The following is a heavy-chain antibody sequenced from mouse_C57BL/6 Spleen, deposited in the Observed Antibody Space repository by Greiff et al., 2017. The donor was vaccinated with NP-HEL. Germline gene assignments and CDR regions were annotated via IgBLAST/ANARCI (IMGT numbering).Heavy chain of an antibody. J-gene: IGHJ2*01. CDR3: ARYPLRDYFDY. CDR2: IYPGDGDT. D-gene: IGHD3-2*02. Sequence: VQLVESGAELVKPGASVKISCKASGYAFSSYWMNWVKQRPGKGLEWIGQIYPGDGDTNYNGKFKGKATLTADKSSSTAYMQLSSLTSEDSAVYFCARYPLRDYFDYWGQGTTLTVSS. V-gene: IGHV1-80*01. CDR1: GYAFSSYW.